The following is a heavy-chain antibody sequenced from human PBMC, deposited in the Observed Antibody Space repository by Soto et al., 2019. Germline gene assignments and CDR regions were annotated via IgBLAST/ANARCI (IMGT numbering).Heavy chain of an antibody. V-gene: IGHV4-39*01. D-gene: IGHD4-17*01. CDR2: IYYSGST. Sequence: PSETLSLTCTVSGGSISSSSYYWGWIRQPPGKGLEWVGSIYYSGSTYYNPSLKSRVTISVDTSKNQFSLKLSSVTAADTAVYYCARQFHDGDYVGWFDPWGQGTLVTVSS. J-gene: IGHJ5*02. CDR1: GGSISSSSYY. CDR3: ARQFHDGDYVGWFDP.